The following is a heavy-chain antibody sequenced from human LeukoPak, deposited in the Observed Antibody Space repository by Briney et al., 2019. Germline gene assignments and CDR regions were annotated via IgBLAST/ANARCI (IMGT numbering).Heavy chain of an antibody. D-gene: IGHD6-19*01. V-gene: IGHV3-13*05. CDR3: ARVVGDSSGWYYFDY. CDR1: GLTFSSYD. CDR2: IGTAGDP. J-gene: IGHJ4*02. Sequence: PGGSLRLSCAASGLTFSSYDMHWVRHATGKGLEWVSAIGTAGDPYYPGSVKGRFTISRENAKNSLYLQMNSLRAGDTAVYYCARVVGDSSGWYYFDYWGQGTLVTVSS.